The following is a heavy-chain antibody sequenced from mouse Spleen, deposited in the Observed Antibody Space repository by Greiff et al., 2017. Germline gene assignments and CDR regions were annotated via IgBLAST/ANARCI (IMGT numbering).Heavy chain of an antibody. CDR2: INGGSNTI. J-gene: IGHJ4*01. CDR3: TTDGYYYAMDY. CDR1: GFTFSDYG. V-gene: IGHV5-17*01. D-gene: IGHD2-3*01. Sequence: DVQLQESGGGLVKPGGSLKLSCAASGFTFSDYGVHWVRQAPEKGLEWVAYINGGSNTIYYADTVKGRFTISRDNAKNTLFLQMTSLRSEDTAMYYCTTDGYYYAMDYWGQGTSVAVSS.